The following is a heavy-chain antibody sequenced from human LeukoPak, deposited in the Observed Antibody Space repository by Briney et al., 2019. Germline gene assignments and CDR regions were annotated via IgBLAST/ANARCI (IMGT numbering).Heavy chain of an antibody. V-gene: IGHV4-39*07. CDR3: ARAERLVPNYYDSSGYYYALAY. D-gene: IGHD3-22*01. Sequence: PSETLSLTCTVSGGSISSSNYYWGWIRQPPGKGLEYIGSIYYSGSTYYNPSLKSRVTISVDTSKNQFSLKLSSVTAADTAMYYCARAERLVPNYYDSSGYYYALAYWGQGTLVTVSS. J-gene: IGHJ4*02. CDR1: GGSISSSNYY. CDR2: IYYSGST.